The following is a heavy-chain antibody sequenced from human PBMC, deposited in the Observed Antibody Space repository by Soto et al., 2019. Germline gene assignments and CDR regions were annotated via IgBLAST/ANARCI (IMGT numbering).Heavy chain of an antibody. CDR2: ISAYNGNT. Sequence: GASVKVSCKSSGYTFTSYGISCVRQAPGQGLEWMGWISAYNGNTNYAQKLQGRVTMTTDTSTSTAYMELRSLRSDDTAVYYCARDLNDYGDYPPGAFDIWGQGTMVTVSS. D-gene: IGHD4-17*01. V-gene: IGHV1-18*01. CDR1: GYTFTSYG. CDR3: ARDLNDYGDYPPGAFDI. J-gene: IGHJ3*02.